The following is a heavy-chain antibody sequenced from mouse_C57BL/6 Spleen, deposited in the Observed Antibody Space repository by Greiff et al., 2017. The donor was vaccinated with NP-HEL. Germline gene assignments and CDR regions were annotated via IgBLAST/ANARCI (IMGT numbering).Heavy chain of an antibody. CDR2: INPNNGGT. Sequence: EVQLQQSGPELVKPGASVKISCKASGYTFTDYYMNWVKQSHGKSLEWIGDINPNNGGTSYNQKFKGKATLTVDKSSSTAYMELRSLTSEDSAVYYCARYGIYDGYYFYAMDYWGQGTSVTVSS. J-gene: IGHJ4*01. D-gene: IGHD2-3*01. CDR3: ARYGIYDGYYFYAMDY. V-gene: IGHV1-26*01. CDR1: GYTFTDYY.